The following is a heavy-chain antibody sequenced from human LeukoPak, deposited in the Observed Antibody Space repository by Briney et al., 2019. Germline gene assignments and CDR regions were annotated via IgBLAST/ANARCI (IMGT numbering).Heavy chain of an antibody. D-gene: IGHD3-22*01. CDR2: IIPIFGTA. J-gene: IGHJ4*02. CDR1: GGTFSSYA. V-gene: IGHV1-69*05. CDR3: AREDHETYYYDSSGYWWYY. Sequence: SVKVSCKDSGGTFSSYAISWVRQAPGQGLEWMGRIIPIFGTANYAQKFQGRVTITTDESTSTAYMELSSLRSEDTAVYYCAREDHETYYYDSSGYWWYYWGQGTLVAVSS.